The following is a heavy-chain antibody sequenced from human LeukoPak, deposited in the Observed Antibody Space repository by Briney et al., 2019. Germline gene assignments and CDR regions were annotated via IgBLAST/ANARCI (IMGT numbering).Heavy chain of an antibody. CDR3: ANYDGAPRS. CDR1: GVSIRTYY. Sequence: SETLSLTCIVSGVSIRTYYWSWIRQPPGKELEWIGYIYYIGRTTYNPSLKGRVTMSLDTSKSQFSLRLSSVTAADTAVYFCANYDGAPRSWGQGTLVTVSS. CDR2: IYYIGRT. D-gene: IGHD3-22*01. V-gene: IGHV4-59*12. J-gene: IGHJ5*02.